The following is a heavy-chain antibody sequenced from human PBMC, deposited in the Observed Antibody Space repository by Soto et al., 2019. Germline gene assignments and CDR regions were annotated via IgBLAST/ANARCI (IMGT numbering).Heavy chain of an antibody. CDR1: GFTFSNFA. CDR3: ARDKRDLRFLEWSYYFDY. V-gene: IGHV3-23*01. J-gene: IGHJ4*02. Sequence: GGSLRLSCAASGFTFSNFAMNWVRQAPGKGLEWVSAISGSGGSTYYADSVKGRFTISRDNSKNTLYLQMNSLRAEDTAVYYCARDKRDLRFLEWSYYFDYWGQGTLVTVSS. D-gene: IGHD3-3*01. CDR2: ISGSGGST.